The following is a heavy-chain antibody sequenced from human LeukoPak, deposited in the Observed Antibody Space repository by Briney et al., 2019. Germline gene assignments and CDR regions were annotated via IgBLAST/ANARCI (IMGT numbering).Heavy chain of an antibody. CDR2: INHSGST. D-gene: IGHD3-22*01. V-gene: IGHV4-34*01. Sequence: PSETLSLTCAVYGGSFSGYYWSWIRQPPGKGLVWIGEINHSGSTNYNPSLKSRVTISVDTSKNQFSLKLRSVTAADTAVYYCVRDRVDSSGYYYYYGLDVWGQGTTVTVSS. J-gene: IGHJ6*02. CDR1: GGSFSGYY. CDR3: VRDRVDSSGYYYYYGLDV.